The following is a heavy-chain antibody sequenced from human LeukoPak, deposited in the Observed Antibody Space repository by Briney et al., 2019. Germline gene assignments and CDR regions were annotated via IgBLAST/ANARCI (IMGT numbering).Heavy chain of an antibody. CDR3: ARDQGGSSSWFPPAYYYHYGMDV. CDR1: GYTFTSYG. CDR2: ISAYNGNT. Sequence: ASVKVSCTASGYTFTSYGISWVRQAPGQGLEWMGWISAYNGNTNYAQKLQGRVTMTTDTSTSTAYMELRSLRSDDTAVYYCARDQGGSSSWFPPAYYYHYGMDVWGQGTTVTVSS. J-gene: IGHJ6*02. V-gene: IGHV1-18*01. D-gene: IGHD6-13*01.